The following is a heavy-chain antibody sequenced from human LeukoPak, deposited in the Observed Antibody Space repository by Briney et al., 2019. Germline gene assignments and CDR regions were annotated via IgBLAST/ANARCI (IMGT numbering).Heavy chain of an antibody. J-gene: IGHJ5*02. Sequence: ASVKVSCKASRYTFTSYAMNWVRQAPGQGLEWMGWINTNTGNPTYAQGFTGRFVFSSDTSVSTAYLQINSLKAEDTAVYYCASGVDGMIRGVPWGQRTLVTVSS. CDR3: ASGVDGMIRGVP. CDR1: RYTFTSYA. CDR2: INTNTGNP. V-gene: IGHV7-4-1*02. D-gene: IGHD3-10*01.